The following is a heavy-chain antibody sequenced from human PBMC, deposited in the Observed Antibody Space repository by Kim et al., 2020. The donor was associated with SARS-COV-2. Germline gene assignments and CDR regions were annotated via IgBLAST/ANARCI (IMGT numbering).Heavy chain of an antibody. CDR1: GGSFSGYY. J-gene: IGHJ4*02. CDR3: ARGPLIQNTVFDY. D-gene: IGHD3-16*01. CDR2: INHSGST. Sequence: SETLSLTCAVYGGSFSGYYWSWIRQPPGKGLEWIGEINHSGSTNYNPSLKSRVTISVDTSKNQFSLKLSSVTAADTAVYYCARGPLIQNTVFDYWGQGTLVTVSS. V-gene: IGHV4-34*01.